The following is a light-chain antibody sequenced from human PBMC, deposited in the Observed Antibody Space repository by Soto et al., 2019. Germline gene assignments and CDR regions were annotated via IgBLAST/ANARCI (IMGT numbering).Light chain of an antibody. CDR2: DAS. J-gene: IGKJ4*01. CDR3: QQYVNALT. Sequence: DIQMTQSPSSLSASAGDRVTITCQASQDISNRLNWYQQKAGKAPKLLINDASNLEAGVPSRFSGSGAGTDFTLTISSLQPEDIATYYCQQYVNALTFGGGTKVEIK. V-gene: IGKV1-33*01. CDR1: QDISNR.